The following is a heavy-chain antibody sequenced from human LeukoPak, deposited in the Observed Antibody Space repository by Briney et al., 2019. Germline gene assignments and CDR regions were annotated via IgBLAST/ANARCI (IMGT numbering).Heavy chain of an antibody. J-gene: IGHJ4*02. Sequence: ASVKVSCKVSGYTLTELSMHWVRQAPGKGLEWMGGFDPEDGETIYAQKFQGRVTMTEDTSTDTAYMELSSLRSEDTAVYYCATGLAQGWLQLRAFDYWGQGTLVTVSS. CDR3: ATGLAQGWLQLRAFDY. CDR1: GYTLTELS. CDR2: FDPEDGET. V-gene: IGHV1-24*01. D-gene: IGHD5-24*01.